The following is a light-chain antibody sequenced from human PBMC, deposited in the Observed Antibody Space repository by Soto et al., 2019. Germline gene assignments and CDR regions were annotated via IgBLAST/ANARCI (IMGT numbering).Light chain of an antibody. CDR3: QQYNNWPPIT. J-gene: IGKJ5*01. CDR1: QSVSSN. CDR2: GAS. Sequence: EIVLTQSPSTLSLSPVERCTLSFIASQSVSSNLAWYQQKPGQAPRLLIYGASTRATGIPARFSGSGSGTEFTLTISSLQSEDFAVYYCQQYNNWPPITFGQGTRLEIK. V-gene: IGKV3-15*01.